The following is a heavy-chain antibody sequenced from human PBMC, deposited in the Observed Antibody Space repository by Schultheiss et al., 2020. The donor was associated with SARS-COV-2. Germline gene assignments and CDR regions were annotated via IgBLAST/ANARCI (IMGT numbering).Heavy chain of an antibody. CDR3: AREGYSYGYVGY. J-gene: IGHJ4*02. Sequence: GGSLRLSCTASGFTFGDYAMSWVRQAPGKGLEWVAVISYDGSNKYYADSVKGRFTISRDNSKNTLYLQMNSLRAEDTAVYYCAREGYSYGYVGYWGQGTLVTVSS. CDR1: GFTFGDYA. V-gene: IGHV3-30*04. D-gene: IGHD5-18*01. CDR2: ISYDGSNK.